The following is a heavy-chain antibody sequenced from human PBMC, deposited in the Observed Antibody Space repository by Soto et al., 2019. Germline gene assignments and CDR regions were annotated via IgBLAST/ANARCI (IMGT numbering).Heavy chain of an antibody. D-gene: IGHD1-26*01. Sequence: QVQLVQSGAEVKKPGSSVKVSCKASGGTFSSYAISWVRQAPGQGLEWMGGIIPIFGTANYAQKFQGRVTXTXXEATSTAYVELVGLRSEDTAVYSCAIEGWDYGMDVWGQGTTVTVSS. CDR2: IIPIFGTA. CDR3: AIEGWDYGMDV. J-gene: IGHJ6*02. CDR1: GGTFSSYA. V-gene: IGHV1-69*12.